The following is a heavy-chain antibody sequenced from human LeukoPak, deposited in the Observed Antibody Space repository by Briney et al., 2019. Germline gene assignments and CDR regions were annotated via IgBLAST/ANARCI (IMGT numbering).Heavy chain of an antibody. V-gene: IGHV4-59*08. CDR1: GGSISSYY. D-gene: IGHD3-3*01. CDR3: ARHGTYYDFWSGYPANGMDV. CDR2: IYYSGST. J-gene: IGHJ6*02. Sequence: SETLSLTCTVSGGSISSYYWSWIRQPPGKGLEWIGYIYYSGSTNYNPSLKSRVTISVDTSKNQFSLKLSSVTAADMAVYYCARHGTYYDFWSGYPANGMDVWGQGTTVTVSS.